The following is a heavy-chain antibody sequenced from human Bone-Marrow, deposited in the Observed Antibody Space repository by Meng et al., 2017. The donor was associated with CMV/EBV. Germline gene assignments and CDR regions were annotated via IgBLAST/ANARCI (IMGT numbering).Heavy chain of an antibody. D-gene: IGHD6-6*01. J-gene: IGHJ6*02. CDR3: ASWGQLVDYYGMDV. Sequence: GESLKISCAASGFTFSSYWMSWVRQAPGKGLEWVANIKQDGSEKYYVDSVKGRFTISRDNAKNSLYLQMNSLRAEDTAVYYCASWGQLVDYYGMDVWGQGTTVTVSS. V-gene: IGHV3-7*01. CDR2: IKQDGSEK. CDR1: GFTFSSYW.